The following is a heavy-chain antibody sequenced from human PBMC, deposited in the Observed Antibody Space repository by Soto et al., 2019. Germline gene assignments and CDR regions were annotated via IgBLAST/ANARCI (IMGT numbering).Heavy chain of an antibody. CDR2: INHSGST. Sequence: SETLSLTCAVYGGSFSGYYWTWIRQPPGTGLEWIGEINHSGSTNYNPSLKSRVTISVDTSKNQFSLKLSSVTAADTAVYYCARGMAAAGSFDYWGQGTLVTVSS. CDR1: GGSFSGYY. D-gene: IGHD6-13*01. CDR3: ARGMAAAGSFDY. V-gene: IGHV4-34*01. J-gene: IGHJ4*02.